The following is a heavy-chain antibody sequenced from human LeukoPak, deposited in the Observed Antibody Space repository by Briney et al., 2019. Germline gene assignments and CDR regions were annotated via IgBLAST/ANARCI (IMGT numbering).Heavy chain of an antibody. D-gene: IGHD1-26*01. CDR3: ARSGTKGAFDI. CDR1: GFTFSSYI. CDR2: ISGTSNYI. J-gene: IGHJ3*02. V-gene: IGHV3-21*01. Sequence: PGGSLRLSCAASGFTFSSYIMNWVRQAPGKGLEYVSSISGTSNYIFYADSVKGRFTISRDNAKNSLYLQMNSLRAEDTAVYSCARSGTKGAFDIWGQGTMVTVSS.